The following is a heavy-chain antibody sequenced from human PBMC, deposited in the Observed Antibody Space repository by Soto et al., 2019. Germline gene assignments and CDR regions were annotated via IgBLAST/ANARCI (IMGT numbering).Heavy chain of an antibody. CDR2: LSAYNGNT. D-gene: IGHD6-6*01. CDR3: ARDESGSSTPRYYYYGMDV. V-gene: IGHV1-18*04. CDR1: GYTFTSYG. Sequence: QVQLVQSGAEVKKPGASVKVSCKASGYTFTSYGISWVRQAPGQGLEWMGWLSAYNGNTNYAQKLQGRVTMTTDTSTSTAYMELRSLRSDDTAVYYCARDESGSSTPRYYYYGMDVWGQGTTVTVSS. J-gene: IGHJ6*02.